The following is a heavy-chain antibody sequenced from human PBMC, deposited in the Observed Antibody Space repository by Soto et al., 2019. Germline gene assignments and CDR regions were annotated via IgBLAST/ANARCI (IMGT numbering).Heavy chain of an antibody. J-gene: IGHJ4*02. CDR1: GDSISSRSYN. V-gene: IGHV4-39*01. CDR2: IYYSGST. CDR3: ARRRTSVVTQAYFDV. Sequence: SETLSLTCTVSGDSISSRSYNWGWKRQGTGKGLEWIGSIYYSGSTYNNPSLRRRVSMSIDTSKNQFSLKLNSVTAADTALYFCARRRTSVVTQAYFDVWGPGSLVTVSS. D-gene: IGHD2-21*02.